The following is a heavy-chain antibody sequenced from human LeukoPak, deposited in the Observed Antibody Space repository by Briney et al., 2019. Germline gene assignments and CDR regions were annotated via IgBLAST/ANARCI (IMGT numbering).Heavy chain of an antibody. CDR3: ARQDSSSWYGASYWYFDL. D-gene: IGHD6-13*01. J-gene: IGHJ2*01. CDR2: IYYSGST. CDR1: GGSISSGGYY. V-gene: IGHV4-31*03. Sequence: SQTLSLTCTVSGGSISSGGYYWSWIRQHPGKGLEWIGYIYYSGSTNYNPSLKSRVTISVDTSKNQFPLKLSSVTAADTAVYYCARQDSSSWYGASYWYFDLWGRGTLVTVSS.